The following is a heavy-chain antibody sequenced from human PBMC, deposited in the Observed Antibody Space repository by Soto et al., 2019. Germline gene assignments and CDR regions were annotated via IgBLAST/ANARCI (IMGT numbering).Heavy chain of an antibody. J-gene: IGHJ3*01. D-gene: IGHD2-8*01. CDR2: ISGSAGTT. CDR3: AKNGPAYADAFDS. V-gene: IGHV3-23*01. CDR1: GFIFASYA. Sequence: VQLSQSGGGWVQPGGSLRLSCSASGFIFASYAMSWVRQAPGKGLEWVSVISGSAGTTDYAGSVTGRFTISRDNSKNTLYLPMNSLKGEETAVYYCAKNGPAYADAFDSWGQGTLVTVSS.